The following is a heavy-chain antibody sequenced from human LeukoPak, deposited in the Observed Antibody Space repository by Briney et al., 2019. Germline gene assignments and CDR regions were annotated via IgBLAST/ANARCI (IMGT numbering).Heavy chain of an antibody. CDR2: ISPYNGNT. CDR3: ARKDHLLDDAFDI. J-gene: IGHJ3*02. D-gene: IGHD2/OR15-2a*01. CDR1: GYTFTSYT. Sequence: ASVKVSCKTSGYTFTSYTLTWVRQAPGQGLEYMGWISPYNGNTNSAQNVQDRLIMTTDTSTHTAYMELRSLTSDDTAVYFCARKDHLLDDAFDIWGQGTMVTVSS. V-gene: IGHV1-18*04.